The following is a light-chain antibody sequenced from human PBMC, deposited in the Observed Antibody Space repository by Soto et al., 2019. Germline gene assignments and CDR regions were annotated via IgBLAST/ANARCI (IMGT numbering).Light chain of an antibody. J-gene: IGKJ4*01. V-gene: IGKV3-20*01. CDR3: QQYGNSPLT. CDR1: QSVSSSY. CDR2: DAS. Sequence: EIVLTQSPGTLSLSPGERATLSCRASQSVSSSYLAWYQQKPGQAPRLLIYDASNRATGIPDRFSGSGSGTDFTLTISRLELEDFALYYCQQYGNSPLTFGGGTKVDIK.